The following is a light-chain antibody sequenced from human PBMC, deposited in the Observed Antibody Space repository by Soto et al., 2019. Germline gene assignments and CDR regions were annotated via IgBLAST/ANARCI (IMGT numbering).Light chain of an antibody. V-gene: IGLV1-36*01. CDR2: YDD. CDR1: SFNIGDNA. Sequence: QSVLTQPPSVAEAPRQRVTISGSGSSFNIGDNAVNWYQQFPGKSPKLLIYYDDLLPSGVSDRLSGSKSGTSASLVISGLQSDDEADYYCSAWDDTLNGFVFGTGTKLTVL. J-gene: IGLJ1*01. CDR3: SAWDDTLNGFV.